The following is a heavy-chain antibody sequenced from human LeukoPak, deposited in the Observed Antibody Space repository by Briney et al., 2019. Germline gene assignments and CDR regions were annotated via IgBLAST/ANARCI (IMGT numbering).Heavy chain of an antibody. D-gene: IGHD5-18*01. CDR2: ISAYNGNT. CDR1: GYTFTSYG. Sequence: GASVTVSCKASGYTFTSYGISWVRQAPGQGLEWMGWISAYNGNTNYAQKLQGRVTMTTDTSTSTAYMELRSLRSDDTAVYYCARVVDTAMVLVLYYFDYWGQGTLVTVSS. CDR3: ARVVDTAMVLVLYYFDY. J-gene: IGHJ4*02. V-gene: IGHV1-18*01.